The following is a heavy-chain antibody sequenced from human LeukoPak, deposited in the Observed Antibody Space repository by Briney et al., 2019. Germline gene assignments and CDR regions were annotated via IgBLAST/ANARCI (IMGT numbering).Heavy chain of an antibody. V-gene: IGHV4-30-4*01. CDR1: GGSISSGDYY. J-gene: IGHJ3*01. D-gene: IGHD2-15*01. CDR2: IYYSGST. CDR3: ARAGSGGSYAL. Sequence: SETLSLTCTVFGGSISSGDYYWSWIRQPPGKGLEWIGYIYYSGSTYYNPSLKSRVTISVDTSKNQFSLKLSSVTAADTAVYYCARAGSGGSYALWGQGTMVTVSS.